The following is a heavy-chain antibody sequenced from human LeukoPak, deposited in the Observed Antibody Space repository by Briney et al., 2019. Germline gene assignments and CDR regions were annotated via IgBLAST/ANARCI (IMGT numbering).Heavy chain of an antibody. V-gene: IGHV5-51*01. CDR1: VYSFTSYW. CDR3: ARKQFYGSGSSIDY. D-gene: IGHD3-10*01. J-gene: IGHJ4*02. CDR2: IYVGDSDN. Sequence: GESLKISCKGSVYSFTSYWIGWLRQMPGKGLECMGIIYVGDSDNRYSPSFQGQVTISADKSISTAYLQWNSLKASDTAMYYCARKQFYGSGSSIDYWGQGTLVTVSS.